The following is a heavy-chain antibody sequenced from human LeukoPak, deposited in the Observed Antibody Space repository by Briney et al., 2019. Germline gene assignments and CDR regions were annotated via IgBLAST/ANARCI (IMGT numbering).Heavy chain of an antibody. CDR1: GYTFTGYY. J-gene: IGHJ4*02. Sequence: GASVKVSCKASGYTFTGYYMHWVRQAPGQGLEWMGWINPNSGGTNYAQKFQGRVTMTRDTSISTAYMELSRLRSDDTAVYYCARSRKGVAGTCFDYWGQGTLVTVSS. CDR3: ARSRKGVAGTCFDY. V-gene: IGHV1-2*02. CDR2: INPNSGGT. D-gene: IGHD6-19*01.